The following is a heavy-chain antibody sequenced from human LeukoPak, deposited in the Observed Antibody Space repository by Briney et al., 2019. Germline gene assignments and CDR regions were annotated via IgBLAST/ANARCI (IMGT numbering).Heavy chain of an antibody. D-gene: IGHD2-15*01. CDR3: ARGPIVVVVAAYYYGMDV. CDR1: GGSFSGYY. CDR2: INHSGST. V-gene: IGHV4-34*01. Sequence: SEALSLTCAVYGGSFSGYYWSWIRQPPGKGLEWIGEINHSGSTNYNPSLKSRGTISVDTSKNQFSLKLSSVTAADTAVYYCARGPIVVVVAAYYYGMDVWGQGTTVTVSS. J-gene: IGHJ6*02.